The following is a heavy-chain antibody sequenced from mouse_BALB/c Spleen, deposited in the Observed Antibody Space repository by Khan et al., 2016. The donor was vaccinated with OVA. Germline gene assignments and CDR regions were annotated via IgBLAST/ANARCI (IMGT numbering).Heavy chain of an antibody. D-gene: IGHD4-1*01. CDR3: ASHLTGSFAY. J-gene: IGHJ3*01. V-gene: IGHV5-6*01. CDR2: ISSGGDYT. CDR1: GFSFSSYS. Sequence: EVELVESGGDLVKPGGSLKLSCAASGFSFSSYSMSGVRQTPDKRLEWVATISSGGDYTYYPDIVKGRFTISRDNAKNTLYLQMSSLKSEDTAMYYCASHLTGSFAYWGQGTLVTVSA.